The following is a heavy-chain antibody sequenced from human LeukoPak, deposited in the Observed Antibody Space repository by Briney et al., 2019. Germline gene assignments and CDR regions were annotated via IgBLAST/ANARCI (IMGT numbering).Heavy chain of an antibody. Sequence: GRSLRLSCAASGFTFDDYAMHWVRQAPGKGLEWVSGISWNSGSIGYADSVKGRFTISRDNAKNSLYLQMNSLRAEDTALYYCARLSSGYYFDYWGQGTLVTVSP. CDR3: ARLSSGYYFDY. D-gene: IGHD3-22*01. V-gene: IGHV3-9*01. CDR2: ISWNSGSI. J-gene: IGHJ4*02. CDR1: GFTFDDYA.